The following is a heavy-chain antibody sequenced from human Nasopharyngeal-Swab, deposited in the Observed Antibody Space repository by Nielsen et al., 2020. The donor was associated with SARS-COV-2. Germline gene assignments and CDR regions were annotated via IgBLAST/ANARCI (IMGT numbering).Heavy chain of an antibody. CDR2: ISYDGSNK. CDR3: AVYYYGSGSYPWGFFGYYYYGMDV. J-gene: IGHJ6*02. Sequence: GESLKISCAASGFTFSSYGMHWVRQAPGKGLEWVAVISYDGSNKYYADSMKGRFTISRDNSKNTLYLQMNSLRAEDTAVYYCAVYYYGSGSYPWGFFGYYYYGMDVWGQGTTVTVSS. CDR1: GFTFSSYG. V-gene: IGHV3-30*03. D-gene: IGHD3-10*01.